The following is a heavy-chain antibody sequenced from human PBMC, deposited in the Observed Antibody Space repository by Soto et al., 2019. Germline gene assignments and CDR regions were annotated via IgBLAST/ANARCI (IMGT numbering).Heavy chain of an antibody. CDR1: GGSFSGYY. D-gene: IGHD3-22*01. CDR3: ARGRKVWNYYDSSGYYTPIFDY. J-gene: IGHJ4*02. Sequence: SETLSLTCAVYGGSFSGYYWSWIRQPPGKGLEWIGEINHSGSTNYNPSLKSRVTISVDTSKNQFSLKLSSVTAADTAVYYCARGRKVWNYYDSSGYYTPIFDYWGQGTLVTVSS. CDR2: INHSGST. V-gene: IGHV4-34*01.